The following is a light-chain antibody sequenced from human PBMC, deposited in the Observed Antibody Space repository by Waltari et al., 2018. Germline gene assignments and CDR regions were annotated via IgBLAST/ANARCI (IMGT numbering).Light chain of an antibody. J-gene: IGLJ3*02. CDR3: CSYAGSSWV. CDR1: SSDGGSYNL. V-gene: IGLV2-23*01. Sequence: QSALTQPAPVSGSPGQSIPLSCTGTSSDGGSYNLVSWYQQHPSKAPKLMIYEGSKRPSGVSNRFSGSKSGNTASLTISGLQAEDEADYYCCSYAGSSWVFGGGTKLTVL. CDR2: EGS.